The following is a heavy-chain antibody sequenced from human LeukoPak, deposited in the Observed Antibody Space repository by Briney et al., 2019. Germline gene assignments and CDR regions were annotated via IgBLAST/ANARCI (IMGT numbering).Heavy chain of an antibody. CDR1: GYTLTELS. Sequence: ASVKVSCKVSGYTLTELSMHWVRQAPGKGLEWMGGFDPEDGETIYAQKFQGRLTMTEDTSTDTAYMELSSLRSEDTAVYYCATDRVWFGELFTDYWGQGTLVTVSS. CDR3: ATDRVWFGELFTDY. J-gene: IGHJ4*02. D-gene: IGHD3-10*01. V-gene: IGHV1-24*01. CDR2: FDPEDGET.